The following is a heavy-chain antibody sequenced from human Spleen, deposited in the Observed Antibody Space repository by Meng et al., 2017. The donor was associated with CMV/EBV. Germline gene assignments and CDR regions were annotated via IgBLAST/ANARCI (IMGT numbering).Heavy chain of an antibody. V-gene: IGHV3-30*04. D-gene: IGHD6-13*01. CDR2: ISYDGSNK. Sequence: FSFSSYAMHWVRQAPGKWLEWVAVISYDGSNKYYADSVKGRFTISRDNSKNTLYLQMNSLRAEDTAVYYCARDSIDSSSWYSNYFDYWGQGTLVTVSS. CDR1: FSFSSYA. J-gene: IGHJ4*02. CDR3: ARDSIDSSSWYSNYFDY.